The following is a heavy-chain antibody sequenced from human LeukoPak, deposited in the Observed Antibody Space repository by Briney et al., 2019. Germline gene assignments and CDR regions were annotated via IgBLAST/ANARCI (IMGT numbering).Heavy chain of an antibody. D-gene: IGHD1-26*01. CDR1: GFTFSSYW. V-gene: IGHV3-7*01. CDR2: IKEDGSEK. CDR3: ARDLMGATHYFQH. Sequence: GGSLRLSCAASGFTFSSYWMSWVRQAPGKRLEWAANIKEDGSEKYYVDSVKGRFTISRDNAKNPLYLQMNSLRAEDTAVYYCARDLMGATHYFQHWGQGTLVTVSS. J-gene: IGHJ1*01.